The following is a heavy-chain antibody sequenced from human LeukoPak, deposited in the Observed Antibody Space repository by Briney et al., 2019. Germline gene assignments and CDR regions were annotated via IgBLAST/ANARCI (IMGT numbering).Heavy chain of an antibody. CDR3: ARDSSLKGYASSPSDY. Sequence: GGSLRLSCAASGFSFRTYAMHWVRQAPGKGLEWVAVVSYDGSNKFYADSVKGRFTISRDNSNNTVYLQMNSLRVEDTAVFFCARDSSLKGYASSPSDYWGQGTLVTVSS. CDR1: GFSFRTYA. V-gene: IGHV3-30-3*01. CDR2: VSYDGSNK. J-gene: IGHJ4*02. D-gene: IGHD6-13*01.